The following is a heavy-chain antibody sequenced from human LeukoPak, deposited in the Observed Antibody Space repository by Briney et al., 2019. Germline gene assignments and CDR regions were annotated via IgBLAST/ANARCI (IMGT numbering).Heavy chain of an antibody. Sequence: PGGSLRLSCVASGLPIADFAMHWVRQAPGKGLEWLAVIWYDGSNIYYADPVKGRFAISRDNSKNTLYLQINSLRAEDTAVYYCARARNDYDTSSFSALDYWGQGTLVTVSS. D-gene: IGHD3-22*01. J-gene: IGHJ4*02. CDR1: GLPIADFA. V-gene: IGHV3-33*08. CDR2: IWYDGSNI. CDR3: ARARNDYDTSSFSALDY.